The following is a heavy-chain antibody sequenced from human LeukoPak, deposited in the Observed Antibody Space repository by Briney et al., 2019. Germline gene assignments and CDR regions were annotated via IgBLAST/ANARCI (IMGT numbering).Heavy chain of an antibody. J-gene: IGHJ6*02. CDR3: ERGENYGSGSYRSYYYYYYGMDD. Sequence: SETLSLSCTVSGGSISGYYWSWIRQPPGKGLEWVGYIYYSGTANHNPYPKSRDTISVETSKNKFSFMPNSVTAADKAVNYCERGENYGSGSYRSYYYYYYGMDDWGQGTTVTVSS. CDR1: GGSISGYY. V-gene: IGHV4-59*08. D-gene: IGHD3-10*01. CDR2: IYYSGTA.